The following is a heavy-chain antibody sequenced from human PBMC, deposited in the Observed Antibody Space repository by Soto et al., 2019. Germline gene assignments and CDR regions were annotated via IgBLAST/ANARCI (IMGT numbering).Heavy chain of an antibody. CDR3: AKELRFLSGYGMYX. J-gene: IGHJ6*02. Sequence: WGSLRLSFAASGFTFSSYAMSWVRQAPGKGLEWVSSISCSGGSTYYADSVKVRFTISRDNSKKTLYLQMNSLRAEDTAVYYCAKELRFLSGYGMYXWGQGTTVTVS. CDR2: ISCSGGST. D-gene: IGHD3-3*01. CDR1: GFTFSSYA. V-gene: IGHV3-23*01.